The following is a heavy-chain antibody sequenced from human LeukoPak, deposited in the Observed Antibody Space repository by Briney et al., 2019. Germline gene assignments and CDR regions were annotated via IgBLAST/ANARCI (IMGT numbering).Heavy chain of an antibody. Sequence: AGGSLRLSCAASGFTFGSYTMAWVRQAPGKGLEWVSAISGSGGSTYYADSVKGRFTISRDNSKNTLYLQMNSLRAEDTAVYYCAKEPHSSGWYWRWSDGGQGTLVTVSS. D-gene: IGHD6-19*01. CDR2: ISGSGGST. CDR3: AKEPHSSGWYWRWSD. V-gene: IGHV3-23*01. J-gene: IGHJ1*01. CDR1: GFTFGSYT.